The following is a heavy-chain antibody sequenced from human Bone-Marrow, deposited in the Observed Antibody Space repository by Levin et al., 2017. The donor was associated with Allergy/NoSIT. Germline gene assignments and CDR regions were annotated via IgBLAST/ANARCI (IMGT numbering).Heavy chain of an antibody. Sequence: GESLKISCKGSGYSFTSYWIGWVRQMPGKGLEWMGIIYPGDSDTRYSPSFQGQVTISADKSISTAYLQWSSLKASDTAMYYCARHGLDCSSTSCYVFGVENWFDPWGQGTLVTVSS. CDR3: ARHGLDCSSTSCYVFGVENWFDP. D-gene: IGHD2-2*01. CDR1: GYSFTSYW. V-gene: IGHV5-51*01. CDR2: IYPGDSDT. J-gene: IGHJ5*02.